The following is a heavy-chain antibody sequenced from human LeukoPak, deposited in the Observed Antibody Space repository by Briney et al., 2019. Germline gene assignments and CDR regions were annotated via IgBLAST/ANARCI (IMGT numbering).Heavy chain of an antibody. CDR2: IKQDGSEK. V-gene: IGHV3-7*01. CDR1: GFTFSSYW. Sequence: PGGSLRLSCAASGFTFSSYWMSWVRQAPGKGLEWVANIKQDGSEKYYVDSVKGRFTISRDNAKNSLYLQMNSLRAEDTAVYYCARDLLLVAAGTPFDYWGQGTLVTVSS. CDR3: ARDLLLVAAGTPFDY. J-gene: IGHJ4*02. D-gene: IGHD6-13*01.